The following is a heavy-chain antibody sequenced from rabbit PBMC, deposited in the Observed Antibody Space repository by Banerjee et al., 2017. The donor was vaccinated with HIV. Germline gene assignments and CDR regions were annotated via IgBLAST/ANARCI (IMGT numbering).Heavy chain of an antibody. CDR1: GLTISSSYW. CDR3: ATGDGGDGYASRWNL. J-gene: IGHJ4*01. V-gene: IGHV1S45*01. Sequence: QEQLVESGGGLVQPEGSLTLTCTASGLTISSSYWICWVRQAPGKRPEWIACIAGGSVGISYYATWATGRFTISKTSSTTVTLQMTSLTAADTATYFCATGDGGDGYASRWNLWGQGTLVTVS. CDR2: IAGGSVGIS. D-gene: IGHD6-1*01.